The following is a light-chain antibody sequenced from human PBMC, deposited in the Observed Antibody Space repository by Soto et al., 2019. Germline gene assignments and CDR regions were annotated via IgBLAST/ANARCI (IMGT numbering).Light chain of an antibody. Sequence: QSVLIQPASVSGSPGQSSTISCIGTSSDIGTYNLVSWYQHHPGKAPKLIIYEGSKRSSGYSNRFSGSQSGNTASLTISGLQAEDEADYYCCAYAGYSTFVFGTGTKVTVL. CDR1: SSDIGTYNL. CDR3: CAYAGYSTFV. CDR2: EGS. V-gene: IGLV2-23*01. J-gene: IGLJ1*01.